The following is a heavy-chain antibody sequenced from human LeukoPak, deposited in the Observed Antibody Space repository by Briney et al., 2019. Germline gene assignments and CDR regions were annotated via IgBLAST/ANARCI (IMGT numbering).Heavy chain of an antibody. CDR3: AREGLGYCSSTSCFRAKYYFDY. V-gene: IGHV3-7*01. Sequence: GGSLRLSCAASGFTFSSHWMSWVRQAPGKGLEWVANIKQDGSEKYYVDSVKGRFTISRDNAKNSLYLQMSSLRAEDTAVYYCAREGLGYCSSTSCFRAKYYFDYWGQGTLVTVSS. CDR2: IKQDGSEK. CDR1: GFTFSSHW. D-gene: IGHD2-2*01. J-gene: IGHJ4*02.